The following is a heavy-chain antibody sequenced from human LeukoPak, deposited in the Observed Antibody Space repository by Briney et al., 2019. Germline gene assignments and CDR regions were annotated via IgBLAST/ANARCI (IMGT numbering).Heavy chain of an antibody. D-gene: IGHD6-25*01. CDR3: AKGSAAGRPYYFDY. V-gene: IGHV3-23*01. CDR1: GFTFGSYA. Sequence: GGSLRLPCAASGFTFGSYAMSWVRQAPGKGLEWVSAITESGGGTYNADSVKGRFTISRDNSKKTLFPQMNSLRAEDTAIYYCAKGSAAGRPYYFDYWGQGTLVTVSS. CDR2: ITESGGGT. J-gene: IGHJ4*02.